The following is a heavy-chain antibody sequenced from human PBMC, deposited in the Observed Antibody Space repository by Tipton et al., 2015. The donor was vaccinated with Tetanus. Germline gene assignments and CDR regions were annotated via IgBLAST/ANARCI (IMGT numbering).Heavy chain of an antibody. J-gene: IGHJ4*02. CDR3: AREADCSGGGCCSGGLDN. CDR1: GFIFSSYG. Sequence: FLRLSCAASGFIFSSYGIHWVRQAPGKGLEWVAVSWYDGTDKYYADSVKGRFTISRDNSKNTLYLQMNSLRAGDTAVYYCAREADCSGGGCCSGGLDNWGQGTQVTVSS. V-gene: IGHV3-33*01. CDR2: SWYDGTDK. D-gene: IGHD2-15*01.